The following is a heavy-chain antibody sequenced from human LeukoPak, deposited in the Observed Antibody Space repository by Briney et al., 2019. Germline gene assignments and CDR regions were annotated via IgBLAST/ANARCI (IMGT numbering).Heavy chain of an antibody. CDR3: ARVPYYYDSSGYFGY. CDR2: INTDGSST. CDR1: GFTFSSYW. D-gene: IGHD3-22*01. J-gene: IGHJ4*02. V-gene: IGHV3-74*01. Sequence: PGGSLTLSCAASGFTFSSYWMHWVRQAPGKGLVWVSRINTDGSSTSYADSVKGRFTISRDNAKNTLYLQMNSLRAEDTAVYYCARVPYYYDSSGYFGYWGQGTMAAVSS.